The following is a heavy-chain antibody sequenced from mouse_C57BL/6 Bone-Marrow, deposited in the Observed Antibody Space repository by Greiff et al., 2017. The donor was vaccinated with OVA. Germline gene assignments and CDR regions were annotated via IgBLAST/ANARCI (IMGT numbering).Heavy chain of an antibody. Sequence: EVQWVESEGGLVQPGSSMKLSCTASGFTFSDYYMAWVRQVPEKGLEWVANINYDGSSTYYLDSLKSRFIISRDNAKNILYLQMSSLKSEDTATYYCARGGWDWYFDVWGTGTTVTVSS. V-gene: IGHV5-16*01. CDR3: ARGGWDWYFDV. CDR2: INYDGSST. CDR1: GFTFSDYY. D-gene: IGHD3-3*01. J-gene: IGHJ1*03.